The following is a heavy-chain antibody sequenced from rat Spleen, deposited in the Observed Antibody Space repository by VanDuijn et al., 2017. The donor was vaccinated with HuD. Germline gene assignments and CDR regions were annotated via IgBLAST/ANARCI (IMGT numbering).Heavy chain of an antibody. D-gene: IGHD4-3*01. Sequence: EVQLVESDGGLVQPGRSLKLSCAASGFTFSDYYMAWVRQAPTKGLEWVATISYDGGRNFYRDSVKGRFTISRDNAKSSLYLQMDSLRSEDTATYYCVRQDTSGYSNWFAYWGQGVMVTVSS. CDR1: GFTFSDYY. CDR2: ISYDGGRN. V-gene: IGHV5-29*01. J-gene: IGHJ2*01. CDR3: VRQDTSGYSNWFAY.